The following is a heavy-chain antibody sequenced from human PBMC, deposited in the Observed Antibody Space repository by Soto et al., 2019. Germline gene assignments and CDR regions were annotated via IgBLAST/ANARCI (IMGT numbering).Heavy chain of an antibody. CDR2: ISGGGGGT. CDR1: GFTLSSYA. V-gene: IGHV3-23*01. J-gene: IGHJ4*02. D-gene: IGHD5-18*01. Sequence: EVQLLESGGGLVQPGGSLRLSCAASGFTLSSYAMSWVRQAPGKGLEWVSAISGGGGGTYYADSVKGRFTISRDNSRNTLHLQMSSLRAEDTAVYYCAKIPPGYSYGYFYFDYWGQGTLVTGSS. CDR3: AKIPPGYSYGYFYFDY.